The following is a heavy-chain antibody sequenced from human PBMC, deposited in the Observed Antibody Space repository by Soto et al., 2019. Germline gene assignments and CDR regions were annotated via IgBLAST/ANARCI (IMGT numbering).Heavy chain of an antibody. Sequence: GASVKVSCKASGYTFTSYGISWVRQAPGQGLEWIGWISAYNGNTNYAQKLQGRVTMTTDTSTSTAYMDLRSLRSDDTAVYYCARDTVAGQPGWFDPWGQGTLVTVSS. CDR1: GYTFTSYG. CDR2: ISAYNGNT. V-gene: IGHV1-18*04. D-gene: IGHD6-19*01. CDR3: ARDTVAGQPGWFDP. J-gene: IGHJ5*02.